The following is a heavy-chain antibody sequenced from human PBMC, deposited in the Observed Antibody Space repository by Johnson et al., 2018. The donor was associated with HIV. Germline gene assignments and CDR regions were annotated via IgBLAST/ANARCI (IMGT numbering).Heavy chain of an antibody. V-gene: IGHV3-30*02. CDR3: AKGFYDSSGTVSFL. Sequence: QVQLVESGGGVVQPGGSLRLSCAASGFTFSSYGMHWVRQAPGKGLEWVAFIRYDGSNKYYADSVKGRFTISRDNSKNRLYLQMNSLRAEETAVYYCAKGFYDSSGTVSFLW. CDR1: GFTFSSYG. D-gene: IGHD3-22*01. CDR2: IRYDGSNK. J-gene: IGHJ2*01.